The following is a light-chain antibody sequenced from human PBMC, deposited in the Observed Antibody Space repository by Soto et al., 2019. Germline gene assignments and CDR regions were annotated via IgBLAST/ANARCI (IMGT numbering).Light chain of an antibody. CDR2: GAS. Sequence: ENVLTQSPGTLSLSPGERATLSCRASQSVSSNYLTWYQQKPGQAPRLLIYGASSRATDIPDRFSGSGSGTDFTLTISRLEPVDFAVYYCQQYDSSPVTFGQGTQLEIK. CDR1: QSVSSNY. V-gene: IGKV3-20*01. CDR3: QQYDSSPVT. J-gene: IGKJ2*01.